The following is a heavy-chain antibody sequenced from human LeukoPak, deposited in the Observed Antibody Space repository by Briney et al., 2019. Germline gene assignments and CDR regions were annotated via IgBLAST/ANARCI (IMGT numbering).Heavy chain of an antibody. J-gene: IGHJ3*02. D-gene: IGHD2-15*01. CDR3: ARFPRYCSGGSCYPDAFDI. CDR1: GGSISSGDYY. V-gene: IGHV4-30-4*01. Sequence: SETLSLTCTVSGGSISSGDYYWSWIRQPPGKGLEWIGYIYYSGSTYYNPSLKNRVTISVDTSKNQFSLKLSSVTAADTAVYYCARFPRYCSGGSCYPDAFDIWGQGTMVTVSS. CDR2: IYYSGST.